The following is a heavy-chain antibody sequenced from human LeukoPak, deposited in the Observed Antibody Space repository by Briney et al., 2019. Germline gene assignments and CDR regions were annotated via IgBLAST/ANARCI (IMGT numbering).Heavy chain of an antibody. Sequence: GGSLRLSCAASGFTVSSNYMSWVRQAPGKGLEWVSVIYSVGSTYYTDSVKGRFTLSRDNSKNTLYLQVNSLRAEDTAVYYCARDRDYGGFDYWGQGTLVTVSS. CDR3: ARDRDYGGFDY. CDR1: GFTVSSNY. V-gene: IGHV3-53*01. D-gene: IGHD4-23*01. J-gene: IGHJ4*02. CDR2: IYSVGST.